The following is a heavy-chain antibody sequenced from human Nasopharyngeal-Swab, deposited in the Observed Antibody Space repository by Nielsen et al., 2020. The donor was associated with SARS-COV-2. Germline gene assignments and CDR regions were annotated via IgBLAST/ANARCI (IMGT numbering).Heavy chain of an antibody. CDR3: ARSGWGWINP. V-gene: IGHV4-59*01. CDR2: IYYRGNT. D-gene: IGHD3-16*01. J-gene: IGHJ5*02. Sequence: WIRQPPGKGLEWIGYIYYRGNTNYNPPLKNRVTISIDRSKKQFPLRLGSVTAADTAVYYCARSGWGWINPWGQGTLVTVSS.